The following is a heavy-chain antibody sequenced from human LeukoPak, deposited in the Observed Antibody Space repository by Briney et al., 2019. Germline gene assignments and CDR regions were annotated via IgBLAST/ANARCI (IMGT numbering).Heavy chain of an antibody. D-gene: IGHD1-26*01. CDR1: GYTFTSYD. CDR2: MNPNSGNT. CDR3: AGGRELELLGDDAFDI. Sequence: GASVKVSCKASGYTFTSYDINWVRQATGQGLELMGWMNPNSGNTGYAQKFQGRVTMTRNTSISTAYMELSSLRSEDTAVYYCAGGRELELLGDDAFDIWGQGTMVTVSS. J-gene: IGHJ3*02. V-gene: IGHV1-8*01.